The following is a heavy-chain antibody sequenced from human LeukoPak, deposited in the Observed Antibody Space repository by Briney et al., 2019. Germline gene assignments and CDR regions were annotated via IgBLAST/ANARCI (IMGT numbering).Heavy chain of an antibody. CDR3: ARGGIITSYAFEI. CDR2: ISSTSNYI. Sequence: GGPLRLSCAASGFTFSTYAISWVRQAPGKGLEWVSCISSTSNYIFYADSVRGRFTISRDNAKNSLYPQMDSLRAEDTAVYYCARGGIITSYAFEIWGQGAMVTVSS. D-gene: IGHD1-26*01. CDR1: GFTFSTYA. V-gene: IGHV3-21*01. J-gene: IGHJ3*02.